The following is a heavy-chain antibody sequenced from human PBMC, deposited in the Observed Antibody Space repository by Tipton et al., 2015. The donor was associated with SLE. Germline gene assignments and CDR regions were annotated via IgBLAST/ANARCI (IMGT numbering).Heavy chain of an antibody. Sequence: TLSLTCTVSDGSIRSTNYYWGWIRQPPGKGLEWIGSIFYTGSTYYNPSLKSRVTISVDTSKNQFSLKLSSVTAADTAVYYCAGVSRDAFEIWGRGTMVTVSS. V-gene: IGHV4-39*07. D-gene: IGHD5/OR15-5a*01. CDR3: AGVSRDAFEI. CDR2: IFYTGST. CDR1: DGSIRSTNYY. J-gene: IGHJ3*02.